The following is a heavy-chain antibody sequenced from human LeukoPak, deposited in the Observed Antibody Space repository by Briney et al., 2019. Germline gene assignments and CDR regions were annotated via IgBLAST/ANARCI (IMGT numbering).Heavy chain of an antibody. CDR3: ARGPTKPYYYGMDV. Sequence: GGSLRLSCAASGFTVSSNYMSWVRQAPGKGLEWVSYISSSSSTIYYADSVKGRFTISRDNAKNSLYLQMNSLRAEDTAVYYCARGPTKPYYYGMDVWGQGTTVTVSS. J-gene: IGHJ6*02. CDR1: GFTVSSNY. CDR2: ISSSSSTI. V-gene: IGHV3-48*04. D-gene: IGHD2-2*01.